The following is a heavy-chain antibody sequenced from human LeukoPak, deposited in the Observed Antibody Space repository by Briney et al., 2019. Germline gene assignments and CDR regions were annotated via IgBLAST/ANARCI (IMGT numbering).Heavy chain of an antibody. V-gene: IGHV5-51*01. Sequence: GESLQISCKGSGYSFTTHWIGWVRQMPGKGLEWMGIIYPGDSETRYSPSFQGQVTISADRSLSTAYLQWSSLKASDTAMYYCARHPICTSTDCYKGGSFDYWGQGTLVTVSS. CDR3: ARHPICTSTDCYKGGSFDY. J-gene: IGHJ4*02. CDR1: GYSFTTHW. D-gene: IGHD2-2*02. CDR2: IYPGDSET.